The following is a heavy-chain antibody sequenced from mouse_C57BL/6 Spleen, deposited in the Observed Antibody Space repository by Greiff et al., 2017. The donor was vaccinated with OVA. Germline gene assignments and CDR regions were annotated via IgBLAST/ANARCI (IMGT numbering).Heavy chain of an antibody. CDR2: IDPSDSYT. D-gene: IGHD3-3*01. CDR3: ARRDGDYAMDY. Sequence: QVQLKQPGAELVKPGASVKLSCKASGYTFTSYWMQWVKQRPGQGLEWIGVIDPSDSYTNYNQKFKGKATLTVDTSSSTAYMQLSSLTSEDSAVYYCARRDGDYAMDYWGQGTSVTVSS. CDR1: GYTFTSYW. V-gene: IGHV1-50*01. J-gene: IGHJ4*01.